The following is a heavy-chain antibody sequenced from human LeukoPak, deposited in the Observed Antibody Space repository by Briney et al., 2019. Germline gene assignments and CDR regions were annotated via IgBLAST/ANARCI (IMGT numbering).Heavy chain of an antibody. CDR2: IYYSGST. CDR1: GGSISSSSYY. Sequence: SETLSLTCTVSGGSISSSSYYWGWIRQPPGKGLEWIGSIYYSGSTYHNPSLKSRVTISVDTSKNQFSPKLSSVTAADTAVYYCARHRAATAYYYYMDVWGKGTTVTVSS. CDR3: ARHRAATAYYYYMDV. D-gene: IGHD2-15*01. J-gene: IGHJ6*03. V-gene: IGHV4-39*01.